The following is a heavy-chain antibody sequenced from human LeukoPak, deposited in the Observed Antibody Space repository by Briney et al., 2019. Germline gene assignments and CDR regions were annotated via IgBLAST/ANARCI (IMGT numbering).Heavy chain of an antibody. J-gene: IGHJ5*02. Sequence: PSETLSLTCAVYGGSFSGYYWSWIRQPPGKGLEWIGEINHSGSTNYNPSLKSRVTISVDTSKNQFSLKLSSVTAADTAVYYCARQKLALNWFDPWGQGTLVTVSS. CDR3: ARQKLALNWFDP. CDR2: INHSGST. V-gene: IGHV4-34*01. CDR1: GGSFSGYY. D-gene: IGHD4-11*01.